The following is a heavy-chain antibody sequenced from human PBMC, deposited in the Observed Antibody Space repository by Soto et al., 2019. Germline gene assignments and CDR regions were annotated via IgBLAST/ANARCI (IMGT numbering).Heavy chain of an antibody. D-gene: IGHD2-15*01. CDR2: IYWNDDK. CDR1: GFSLSTSGVG. V-gene: IGHV2-5*01. CDR3: AHRQVVVAATPWFDP. Sequence: QITLKESGPTLVKPTQTLTLTCTFSGFSLSTSGVGVGWIRQPPGKALEWLALIYWNDDKRYSPSLKSRLTITKDTSKNQVVLTMTNMDPVDTATYYYAHRQVVVAATPWFDPWGQGTLVTVSS. J-gene: IGHJ5*02.